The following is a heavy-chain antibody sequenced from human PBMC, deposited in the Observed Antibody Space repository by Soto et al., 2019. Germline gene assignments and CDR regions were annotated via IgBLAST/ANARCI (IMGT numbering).Heavy chain of an antibody. CDR1: GFTFSSYA. Sequence: QVQLVESGGGVVQPGRSLRLSCAASGFTFSSYAMHWVRQAPGKGLEWVAVISYDGSNKYYADSVKGRFTISRDNSKNTLYLQMNSLRAEDTAVYYCARDGKWIFALGYGMDVWGQGTTVTVSS. CDR2: ISYDGSNK. V-gene: IGHV3-30-3*01. CDR3: ARDGKWIFALGYGMDV. D-gene: IGHD3-3*01. J-gene: IGHJ6*02.